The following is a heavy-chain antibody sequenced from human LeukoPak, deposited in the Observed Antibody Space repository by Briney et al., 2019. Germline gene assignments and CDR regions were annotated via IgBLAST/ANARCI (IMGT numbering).Heavy chain of an antibody. D-gene: IGHD2-2*01. Sequence: PGGSLRLSCSASGLTFSKYGMHWVRQAPGKGLEWVALIWYDGSKKNYADSVKGRFTISRDNSKSTLYLQMNSLRAEDTALYFCANDGVKSSSWQYFDYGGQGTLVTVSS. CDR3: ANDGVKSSSWQYFDY. CDR2: IWYDGSKK. CDR1: GLTFSKYG. J-gene: IGHJ4*02. V-gene: IGHV3-33*06.